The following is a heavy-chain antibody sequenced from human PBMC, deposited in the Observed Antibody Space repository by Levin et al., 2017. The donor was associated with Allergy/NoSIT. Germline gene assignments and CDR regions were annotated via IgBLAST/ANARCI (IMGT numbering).Heavy chain of an antibody. Sequence: GESLKISCAASGFTFSSYSMNWVRQAPGKGLEWVSYISSSSSTIYYADSVKGRFTISRDNAKNSLYLQMNSLRAEDTAVYYCARGLKLPTALDAFDIWGQGTMVTVSS. CDR2: ISSSSSTI. CDR3: ARGLKLPTALDAFDI. J-gene: IGHJ3*02. V-gene: IGHV3-48*01. CDR1: GFTFSSYS. D-gene: IGHD2-21*02.